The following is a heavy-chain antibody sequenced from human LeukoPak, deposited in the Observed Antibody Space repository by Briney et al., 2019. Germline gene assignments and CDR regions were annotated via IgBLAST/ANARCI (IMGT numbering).Heavy chain of an antibody. Sequence: PSETLSLTCTVSGGSISSYYWSWIRRPPGKGLEWIGYIYYSGSTNYNPSLKSRVTISVDTSKNQFSLKLSSVTAADTAVYYCARAGGEYFSYYYYYMDVWGKGTTVTVSS. CDR1: GGSISSYY. CDR2: IYYSGST. CDR3: ARAGGEYFSYYYYYMDV. D-gene: IGHD2/OR15-2a*01. J-gene: IGHJ6*03. V-gene: IGHV4-59*01.